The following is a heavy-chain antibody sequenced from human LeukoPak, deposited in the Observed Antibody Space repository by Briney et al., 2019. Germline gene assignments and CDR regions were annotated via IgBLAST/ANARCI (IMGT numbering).Heavy chain of an antibody. CDR3: ARGRVVAYYYYYYMDV. Sequence: SVKVSCKASGGTFSSYAISWVRQAPGQGLEWMGGIIPIFGTANYAQKFQGRVTITADKSTSTAYTELSSLRSEDTAVYYCARGRVVAYYYYYYMDVWGKGTTVTVSS. J-gene: IGHJ6*03. V-gene: IGHV1-69*06. D-gene: IGHD3-22*01. CDR2: IIPIFGTA. CDR1: GGTFSSYA.